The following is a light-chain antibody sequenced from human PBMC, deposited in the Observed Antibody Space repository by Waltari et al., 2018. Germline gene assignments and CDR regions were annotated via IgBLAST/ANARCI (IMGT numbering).Light chain of an antibody. CDR3: QQSYSTPRT. CDR1: QSISSY. CDR2: AAS. Sequence: DIQMTQSPSSLSASVGDRVTITCRASQSISSYLNWYQQKPVKAPKLLIYAASSLQSGVPPRFSGSGSGTDFTLTISSLQPEDFATYYCQQSYSTPRTFGQGTKLEIK. J-gene: IGKJ2*01. V-gene: IGKV1-39*01.